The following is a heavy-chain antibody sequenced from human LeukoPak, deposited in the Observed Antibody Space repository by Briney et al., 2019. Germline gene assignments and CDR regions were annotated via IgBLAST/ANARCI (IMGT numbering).Heavy chain of an antibody. D-gene: IGHD2-2*01. V-gene: IGHV4-59*01. CDR2: IYSTGST. Sequence: SETLSLTCTVSGASISSYYWSWIRQPPGKGLEWIGYIYSTGSTNYNPSLKSRVTTSVDTSKNQFSLRLSSVTAADTAVYYCARPGYCSSTSCTVDYWGQGTLVTVSS. CDR1: GASISSYY. J-gene: IGHJ4*02. CDR3: ARPGYCSSTSCTVDY.